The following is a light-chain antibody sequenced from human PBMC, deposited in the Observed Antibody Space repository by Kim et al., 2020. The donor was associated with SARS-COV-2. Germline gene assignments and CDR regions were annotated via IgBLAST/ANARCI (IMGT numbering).Light chain of an antibody. CDR1: KSIRSW. V-gene: IGKV1-5*01. Sequence: LSASAGDSVTIACRARKSIRSWLAWYQQKPGKAPQLLIHEASILEDGVTSRFSGSGYGTDFTLTISGLQPDDSATYYCQQYDSLSSFGQGTKLEI. CDR2: EAS. CDR3: QQYDSLSS. J-gene: IGKJ2*01.